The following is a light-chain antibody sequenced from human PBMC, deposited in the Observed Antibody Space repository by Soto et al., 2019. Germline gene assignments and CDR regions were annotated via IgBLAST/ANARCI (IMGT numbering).Light chain of an antibody. V-gene: IGLV2-14*01. CDR2: EVS. CDR3: SSYTSSSTV. Sequence: QSALTQPASVSGSPGQSITISCTGTSSDVGGYNYVSWYQQHPGKAPKLMIYEVSNRPSGVSNRFSGSKSGNTASLTISGLQAEDEADYYCSSYTSSSTVFGTGTKRTVL. J-gene: IGLJ1*01. CDR1: SSDVGGYNY.